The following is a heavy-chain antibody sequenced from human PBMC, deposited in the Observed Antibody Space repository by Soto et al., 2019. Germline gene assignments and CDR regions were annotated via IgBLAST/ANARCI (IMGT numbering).Heavy chain of an antibody. CDR1: GFTVNSNY. J-gene: IGHJ4*02. CDR2: IYSGGST. D-gene: IGHD1-26*01. CDR3: AREVGGEGDY. Sequence: EVQLVESGGGLVQPGGSLRLSCAASGFTVNSNYMSWVRQAPGKGLEWVSAIYSGGSTYYADSVKGRFTISRHNSKNTLYLQMNSLRTEDTAVYYCAREVGGEGDYWGQGTLVTVSS. V-gene: IGHV3-53*04.